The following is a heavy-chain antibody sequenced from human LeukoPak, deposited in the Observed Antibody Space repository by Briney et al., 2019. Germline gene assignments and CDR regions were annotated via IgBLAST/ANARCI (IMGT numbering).Heavy chain of an antibody. CDR3: ARDSVVVNHYYYYYYYYMDV. J-gene: IGHJ6*03. CDR1: GGSISSYY. V-gene: IGHV4-4*07. D-gene: IGHD3-22*01. CDR2: IYTSGST. Sequence: PSETLSLTCTVSGGSISSYYWSWIRQPAGKGLEWIGRIYTSGSTNYNPSLKSRVTMSVDTSKNQFSLKLSSVTAADTAVYYCARDSVVVNHYYYYYYYYMDVWGKGTTVTVSS.